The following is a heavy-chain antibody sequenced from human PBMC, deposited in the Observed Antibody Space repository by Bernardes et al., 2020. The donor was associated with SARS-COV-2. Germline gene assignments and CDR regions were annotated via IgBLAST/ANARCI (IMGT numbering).Heavy chain of an antibody. J-gene: IGHJ6*02. V-gene: IGHV4-39*02. CDR1: GGSISSSGYY. CDR3: ARDIAAAGYYYYYGMYV. CDR2: IYYSGST. Sequence: SETLSLTCTVSGGSISSSGYYWGWIRQPPGKGLEWIGSIYYSGSTYYNPSLKSRVTISVDTSKNQFSLKLRSVTAADTAVYYCARDIAAAGYYYYYGMYVWGQGTTVTVSS. D-gene: IGHD6-13*01.